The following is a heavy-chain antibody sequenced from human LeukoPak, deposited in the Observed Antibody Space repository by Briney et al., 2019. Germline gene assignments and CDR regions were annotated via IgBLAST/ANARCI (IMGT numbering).Heavy chain of an antibody. J-gene: IGHJ4*02. CDR2: IYYSGST. CDR1: GGSISRYY. V-gene: IGHV4-59*01. Sequence: SETLSLTCTVSGGSISRYYWSWIRQPPGKGLEWVGDIYYSGSTNYNPSLKSRVTISVDTSKNQFSLKLSSVTAADTAVYYCARVDGDYYFDYWGQGTLVTVSS. CDR3: ARVDGDYYFDY. D-gene: IGHD4-17*01.